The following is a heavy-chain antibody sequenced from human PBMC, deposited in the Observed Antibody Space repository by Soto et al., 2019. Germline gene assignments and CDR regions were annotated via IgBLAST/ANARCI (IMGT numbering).Heavy chain of an antibody. Sequence: SVKVSCKASGGTFSSYAISWVRQAPGQGLEWMGGIIPIFGTANYAHKFQGRVTITADESTSTAYMELSSLRSEDTAVYYCARERDNSSGYYSGSYYYGMDVWGQGTTVTVSS. CDR3: ARERDNSSGYYSGSYYYGMDV. D-gene: IGHD3-22*01. CDR2: IIPIFGTA. CDR1: GGTFSSYA. J-gene: IGHJ6*02. V-gene: IGHV1-69*13.